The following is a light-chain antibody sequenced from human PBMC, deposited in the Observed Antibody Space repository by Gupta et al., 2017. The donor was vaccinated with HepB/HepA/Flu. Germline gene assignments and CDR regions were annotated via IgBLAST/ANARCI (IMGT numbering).Light chain of an antibody. Sequence: QSALTQPRSFVGSPGTAGIPSSTGTTSDVGKYDYLSWSQHHPGKVHKLIMYDVNKRPSGVPSRVSGSKSANTASLTITGLQAEDEADYYCCSYTGSHTLYVFGGGTTVTVL. V-gene: IGLV2-11*01. CDR3: CSYTGSHTLYV. J-gene: IGLJ1*01. CDR2: DVN. CDR1: TSDVGKYDY.